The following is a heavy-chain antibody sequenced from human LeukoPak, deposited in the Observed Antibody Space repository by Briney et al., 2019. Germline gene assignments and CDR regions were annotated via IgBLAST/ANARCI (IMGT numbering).Heavy chain of an antibody. CDR3: ARDKEMATSEGFDY. J-gene: IGHJ4*02. Sequence: GGSLRLSCAASGFTFSSYWMSWVRQAPGKGLEWVANIKQDGSEKYYVDSVKGRFTISRDNAKNSLYLQMNSLRAEDTAVYYCARDKEMATSEGFDYWGQGTLVTVSS. CDR1: GFTFSSYW. V-gene: IGHV3-7*01. CDR2: IKQDGSEK. D-gene: IGHD5-24*01.